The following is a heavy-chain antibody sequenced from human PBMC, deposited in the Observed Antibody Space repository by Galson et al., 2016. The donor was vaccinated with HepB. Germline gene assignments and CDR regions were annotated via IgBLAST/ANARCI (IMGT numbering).Heavy chain of an antibody. J-gene: IGHJ6*02. D-gene: IGHD3-10*01. CDR3: AKLALRQPGASRMDV. CDR2: IYPVDSDT. CDR1: GYSFTNYW. V-gene: IGHV5-51*01. Sequence: QSGAEVKKPGESLKISCKGSGYSFTNYWIGWVRQMPGKGLEWMGIIYPVDSDTKYSPSFQGQVTISVDKSTNTAFLQWGSLKASDSAIYYCAKLALRQPGASRMDVWGQGTTVTVSS.